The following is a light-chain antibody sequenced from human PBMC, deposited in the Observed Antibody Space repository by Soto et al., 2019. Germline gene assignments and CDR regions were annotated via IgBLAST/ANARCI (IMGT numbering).Light chain of an antibody. V-gene: IGKV3-20*01. CDR1: QIVTNNY. CDR2: DAS. J-gene: IGKJ4*01. Sequence: EIVLTQSPGTLSLSPGERATLSCRASQIVTNNYVAWYQKKPGQPPRLLIDDASTRATGTPDRFSGGGSGTDFTLTISRLEPEDFAVYYCQQCSTPPLTFGGGTKVEIK. CDR3: QQCSTPPLT.